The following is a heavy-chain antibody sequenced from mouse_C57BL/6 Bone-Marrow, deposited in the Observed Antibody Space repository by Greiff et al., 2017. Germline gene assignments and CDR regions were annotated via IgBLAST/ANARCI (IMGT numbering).Heavy chain of an antibody. D-gene: IGHD2-3*01. CDR1: GYTFTSYW. J-gene: IGHJ3*01. CDR2: IQPNSGST. CDR3: ARSGDDGELFAY. Sequence: VQLQQPGAELVKPGASVKLSCKASGYTFTSYWMHWVKQRPGQGLVWIGLIQPNSGSTNYNERFKSKATLTVDKSSSTAYMQLSSLTAEDSAVYYWARSGDDGELFAYWGQGTLVSVSA. V-gene: IGHV1-64*01.